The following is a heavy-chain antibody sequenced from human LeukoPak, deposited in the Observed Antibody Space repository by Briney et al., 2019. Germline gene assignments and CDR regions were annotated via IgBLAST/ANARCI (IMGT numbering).Heavy chain of an antibody. J-gene: IGHJ6*02. CDR2: TYYRSKWYN. CDR1: GDSVSSNSAA. Sequence: SQTLSLTCASSGDSVSSNSAAWNWIRQSPSRGLEWLGRTYYRSKWYNDYAVSVKSRITINPDTSKNQFSLPLNSVTPEDTAVYYCARDYYDSSGYYRYYYYGMDVWGQGTTVTVSS. CDR3: ARDYYDSSGYYRYYYYGMDV. D-gene: IGHD3-22*01. V-gene: IGHV6-1*01.